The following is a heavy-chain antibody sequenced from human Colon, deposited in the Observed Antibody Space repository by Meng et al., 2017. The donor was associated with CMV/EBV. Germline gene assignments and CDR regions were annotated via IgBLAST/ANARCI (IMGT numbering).Heavy chain of an antibody. D-gene: IGHD3-3*01. CDR3: ATFGGDFDY. Sequence: QVQLVQSGAEVQEPGASVKVSCKTSGYTFNGYFIHWVRQAPGQGLEWMGWINPVTGDTSYAQKFQVRVTMTRDTSISTAYMELSSLRSDDTAVYYCATFGGDFDYWGQGTLVTVSS. CDR1: GYTFNGYF. V-gene: IGHV1-2*02. CDR2: INPVTGDT. J-gene: IGHJ4*02.